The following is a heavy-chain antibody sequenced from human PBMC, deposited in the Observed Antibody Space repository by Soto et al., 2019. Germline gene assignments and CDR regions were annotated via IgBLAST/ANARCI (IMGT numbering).Heavy chain of an antibody. V-gene: IGHV3-15*01. CDR3: TTLSEVATIGDCDY. CDR1: GFTFSNAW. CDR2: IKSKTDGGTT. J-gene: IGHJ4*02. Sequence: EVQLVESGGGLVKPGGSLRLSCAASGFTFSNAWMSWVRQAPGKGLEWVGRIKSKTDGGTTDYAAPVKGRFTISRDDSKNTLYLQMNGLKTEDTAVYYCTTLSEVATIGDCDYWGQGTLVTVSS. D-gene: IGHD5-12*01.